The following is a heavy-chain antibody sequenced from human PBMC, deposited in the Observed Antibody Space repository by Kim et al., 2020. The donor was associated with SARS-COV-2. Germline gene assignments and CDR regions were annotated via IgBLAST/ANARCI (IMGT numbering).Heavy chain of an antibody. CDR1: GGSFSGYY. CDR2: IHPSGSA. Sequence: SETLSLTCAVYGGSFSGYYWSWVRQPPGKGLEWIGEIHPSGSANYSPSLTGRGTISADTSKNQFSLKLNSVTAADTAVYFCARGRDSAKVAYWGQGTLVTVSS. D-gene: IGHD5-18*01. J-gene: IGHJ4*02. V-gene: IGHV4-34*01. CDR3: ARGRDSAKVAY.